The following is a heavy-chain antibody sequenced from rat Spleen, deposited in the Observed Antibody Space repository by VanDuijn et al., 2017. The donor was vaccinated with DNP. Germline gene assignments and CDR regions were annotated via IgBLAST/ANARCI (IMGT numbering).Heavy chain of an antibody. Sequence: EVQLVESGGDLVQPGRSLKLSCAASGFTFSDYYMAWVRQAPTKGLEWVAYISYDGGSTYYGDSVKGRFTISRDNAKSTLYLQMNSLRSEDMATYYCARPMDFYSGGFAYWGQGTLVTVSS. CDR1: GFTFSDYY. D-gene: IGHD1-1*01. CDR2: ISYDGGST. J-gene: IGHJ3*01. V-gene: IGHV5-22*01. CDR3: ARPMDFYSGGFAY.